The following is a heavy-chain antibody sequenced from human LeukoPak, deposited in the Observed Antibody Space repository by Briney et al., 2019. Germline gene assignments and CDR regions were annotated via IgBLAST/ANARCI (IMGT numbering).Heavy chain of an antibody. D-gene: IGHD6-19*01. CDR2: IYSSGSA. J-gene: IGHJ4*02. CDR1: GGSISSYY. V-gene: IGHV4-4*07. Sequence: PSETLFLTCIVSGGSISSYYWSWIRQPAGKGLEWIGRIYSSGSANYNPSLKSRVTMSVDTSKNQFSLRLSSVTAADTAVYYCARGPHSSGWYVCDSWGQGTLVTVSS. CDR3: ARGPHSSGWYVCDS.